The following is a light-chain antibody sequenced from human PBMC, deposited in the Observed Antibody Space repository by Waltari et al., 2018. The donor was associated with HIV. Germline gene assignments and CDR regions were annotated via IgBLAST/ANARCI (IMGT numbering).Light chain of an antibody. CDR2: DVN. CDR3: CSYAGSYTHIVL. V-gene: IGLV2-11*01. Sequence: QFALTQPRSVSGSPGQSVTVSCTGSNSDIGTYDYVSWYQQYPDKAPKLIIYDVNSRPLGVPDRFSGSKSGNTAYLTISGLQAADEADYYCCSYAGSYTHIVLFGGGTKLTVL. CDR1: NSDIGTYDY. J-gene: IGLJ2*01.